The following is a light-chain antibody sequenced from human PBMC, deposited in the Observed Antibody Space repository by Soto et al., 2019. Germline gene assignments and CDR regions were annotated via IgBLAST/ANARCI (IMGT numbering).Light chain of an antibody. Sequence: ALTQPPSVSGSPGHAVAISCTGTSSDVGSYNRVAWYQQSPGTAPKLMIYEVSNRPSGVPDRFSGSKSGNTASLTISGLQAEDEADYYCSSFTSSSTYVFGTGTKLTVL. CDR3: SSFTSSSTYV. J-gene: IGLJ1*01. V-gene: IGLV2-18*02. CDR1: SSDVGSYNR. CDR2: EVS.